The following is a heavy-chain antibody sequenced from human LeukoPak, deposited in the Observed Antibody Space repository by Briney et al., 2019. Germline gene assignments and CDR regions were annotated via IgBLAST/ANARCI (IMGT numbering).Heavy chain of an antibody. CDR3: ARSRIVGAQDAFDI. V-gene: IGHV1-2*02. J-gene: IGHJ4*02. CDR2: INPNSGGT. CDR1: GYTFTSYG. D-gene: IGHD1-26*01. Sequence: ASVKVSCKASGYTFTSYGISWVRQAPGQGLEWMGWINPNSGGTNYAQKFQGRVTMTRDTSISTAYMELSRLRSDDTAVYYCARSRIVGAQDAFDIWGQGTLVTVSS.